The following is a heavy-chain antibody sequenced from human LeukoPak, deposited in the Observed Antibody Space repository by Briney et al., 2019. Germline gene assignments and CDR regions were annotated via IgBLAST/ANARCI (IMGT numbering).Heavy chain of an antibody. Sequence: GSLRLSCAASGFTVSSNYMSWVRQAPGRGLEWVSVIYSGGSTYYADSVKGRFTISRDNSKNTLYLQMNSLRAEDTAVYYCARGYYYDSSGYYPYFDYWGQGTLVTVSS. V-gene: IGHV3-53*01. CDR1: GFTVSSNY. D-gene: IGHD3-22*01. CDR2: IYSGGST. J-gene: IGHJ4*02. CDR3: ARGYYYDSSGYYPYFDY.